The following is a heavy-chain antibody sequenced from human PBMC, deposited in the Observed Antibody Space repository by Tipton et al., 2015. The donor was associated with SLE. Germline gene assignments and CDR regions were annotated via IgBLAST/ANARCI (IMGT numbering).Heavy chain of an antibody. D-gene: IGHD3-3*02. CDR3: ASPSSPQFHSMSI. Sequence: SLRLSCAASGFTFSAFEMNWVRQAPGKGLEWIAYISSIGNTIQYEDSVKGRFTISRDNAKNSLYLQMDSLRAEDTAVYYCASPSSPQFHSMSIWGQGTMVTVSS. V-gene: IGHV3-48*03. CDR1: GFTFSAFE. J-gene: IGHJ3*02. CDR2: ISSIGNTI.